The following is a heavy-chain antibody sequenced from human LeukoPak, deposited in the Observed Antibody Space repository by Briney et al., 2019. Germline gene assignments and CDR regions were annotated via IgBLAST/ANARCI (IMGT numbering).Heavy chain of an antibody. CDR1: GYTFTGYY. CDR2: INPNSGGT. V-gene: IGHV1-2*02. CDR3: ARGSSTRTRYYYMDV. J-gene: IGHJ6*03. Sequence: ASVNVSFKASGYTFTGYYMHWVRQAPGQGLEWMGWINPNSGGTNYAQKFQGRVTMTRDTSISTAYMELSRLRSDDTAVYYCARGSSTRTRYYYMDVWGKGTTVTVSS. D-gene: IGHD2-2*01.